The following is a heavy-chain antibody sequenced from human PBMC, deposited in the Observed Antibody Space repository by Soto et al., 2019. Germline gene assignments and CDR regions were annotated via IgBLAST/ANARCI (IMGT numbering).Heavy chain of an antibody. V-gene: IGHV1-58*02. CDR3: AADQLYSLA. J-gene: IGHJ1*01. CDR2: IVVASGKT. Sequence: GASVKVSCKASGYTFTSYGISWVRQAPGQRLEWIGWIVVASGKTSYTQKFQQRLAITRDMSTGIAFLEINSLRFEDTAVYYCAADQLYSLAWGQGTLVTVS. D-gene: IGHD2-8*01. CDR1: GYTFTSYG.